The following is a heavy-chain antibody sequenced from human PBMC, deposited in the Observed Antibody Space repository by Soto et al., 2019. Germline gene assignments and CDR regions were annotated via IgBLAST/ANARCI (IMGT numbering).Heavy chain of an antibody. V-gene: IGHV4-59*01. Sequence: SSETLSLTCTVSGGSISSYYWSWIRQPPGKGLEWIGYIYYSGSTNYNPSLKSRVTISVDTSKNQFSLKLSSVTAADTAVYYCAREIRSTNNNWFYPSGQGTLVTVSS. CDR3: AREIRSTNNNWFYP. CDR2: IYYSGST. D-gene: IGHD6-13*01. CDR1: GGSISSYY. J-gene: IGHJ5*02.